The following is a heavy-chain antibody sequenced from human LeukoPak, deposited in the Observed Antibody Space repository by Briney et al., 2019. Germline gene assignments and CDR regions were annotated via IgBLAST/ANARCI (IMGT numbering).Heavy chain of an antibody. CDR2: ITATSSST. CDR3: AKDLSSPNYYYYMDV. Sequence: RPGGSLRLSCAASGFTFSSYGMSWVRQAPGKGLEWVSAITATSSSTHDADSVQGRFTISRDNSKNTLYLQMNSLRAEDTAVYYCAKDLSSPNYYYYMDVWGKGTTVTISS. CDR1: GFTFSSYG. J-gene: IGHJ6*03. D-gene: IGHD6-13*01. V-gene: IGHV3-23*01.